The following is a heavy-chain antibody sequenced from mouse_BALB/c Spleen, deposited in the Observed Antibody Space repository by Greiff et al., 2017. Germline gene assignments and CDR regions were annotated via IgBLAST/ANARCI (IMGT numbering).Heavy chain of an antibody. CDR3: ARGQVRRSWFAY. CDR1: GFTFSDYY. D-gene: IGHD2-14*01. J-gene: IGHJ3*01. V-gene: IGHV5-4*02. CDR2: ISDGGSYT. Sequence: EVQLVESGGGLVKPGGSLKLSCAASGFTFSDYYMYWVRQTPEKRLEWVATISDGGSYTYYPDNVKGRFTISRDNAKNNLYLQMSSLKSEDTAMYYCARGQVRRSWFAYWGQGTLVTVSA.